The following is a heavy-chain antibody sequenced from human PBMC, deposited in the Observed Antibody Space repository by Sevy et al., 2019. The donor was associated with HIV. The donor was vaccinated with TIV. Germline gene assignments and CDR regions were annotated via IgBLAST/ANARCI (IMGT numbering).Heavy chain of an antibody. CDR3: ARLYSSSSGRGLDN. J-gene: IGHJ4*02. Sequence: GSLRLSCAASGFTFGSYWMTWVWQAPGKGLEWVANIKEDGSGRFYVDSVRGRFTVSRDNAKKTLYLQMNNLRGEDTALYYCARLYSSSSGRGLDNWGQGALVTVSS. CDR1: GFTFGSYW. D-gene: IGHD6-6*01. V-gene: IGHV3-7*01. CDR2: IKEDGSGR.